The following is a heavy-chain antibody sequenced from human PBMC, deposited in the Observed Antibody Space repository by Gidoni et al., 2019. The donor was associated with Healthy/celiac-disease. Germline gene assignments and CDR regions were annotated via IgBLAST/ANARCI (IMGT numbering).Heavy chain of an antibody. V-gene: IGHV4-34*01. CDR2: INHSGST. D-gene: IGHD3-3*01. CDR1: GGSFSGYY. J-gene: IGHJ6*02. Sequence: QVQLQQWGAGLLKPSETMSLTCAVYGGSFSGYYWSWIRQPPGKGLEWIGEINHSGSTNYNPSLKSRVTISVDTSKNQFSLKLSSVTAADTAVYYCARGGGGYYDFWSGYFSYYGMDVWGQGTTVTVSS. CDR3: ARGGGGYYDFWSGYFSYYGMDV.